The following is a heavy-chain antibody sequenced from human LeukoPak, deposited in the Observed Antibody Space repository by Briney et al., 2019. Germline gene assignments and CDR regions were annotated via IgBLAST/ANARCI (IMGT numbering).Heavy chain of an antibody. Sequence: ASVKVSCKASGYTFTGYYLHWVRQAPGQGLEWMGWINPSGGTSYAQKFQGRITMTGDTSTSTVYMELSSLRSEDTAVYYCARDQQWLITGEDFFDIWGQGTMVTVSS. D-gene: IGHD6-19*01. V-gene: IGHV1-46*01. CDR1: GYTFTGYY. CDR2: INPSGGT. CDR3: ARDQQWLITGEDFFDI. J-gene: IGHJ3*02.